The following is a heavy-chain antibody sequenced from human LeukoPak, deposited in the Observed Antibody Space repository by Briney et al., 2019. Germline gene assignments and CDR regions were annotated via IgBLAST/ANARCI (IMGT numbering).Heavy chain of an antibody. CDR1: GFIFSSYG. D-gene: IGHD3-3*01. CDR3: ARSPWDFWSGYAYYFDY. Sequence: PGGSLRLSCAASGFIFSSYGMHWVRQAPGKGLEWVSYISSSGSAIYYADSVKGRFTISRDNAKNSLYLQMNSLRAEDTAVYYCARSPWDFWSGYAYYFDYWGQGTLVTVSS. J-gene: IGHJ4*02. CDR2: ISSSGSAI. V-gene: IGHV3-48*04.